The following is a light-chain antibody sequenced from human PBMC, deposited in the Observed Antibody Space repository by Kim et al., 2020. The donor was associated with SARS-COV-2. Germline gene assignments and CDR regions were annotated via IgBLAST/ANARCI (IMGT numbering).Light chain of an antibody. J-gene: IGLJ3*02. CDR3: QSYDRNKHGV. CDR2: ENN. CDR1: MGSVDSNL. Sequence: LTISCPRRMGSVDSNLVQWYQQRPGSVPTTLIYENNQGPSGVPDRFSGSIDTSSNSASLTISGLKTDDEADYYCQSYDRNKHGVFGGGTQLTVL. V-gene: IGLV6-57*03.